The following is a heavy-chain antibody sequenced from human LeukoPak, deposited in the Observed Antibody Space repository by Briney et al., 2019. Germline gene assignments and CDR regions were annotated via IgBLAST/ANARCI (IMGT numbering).Heavy chain of an antibody. D-gene: IGHD2-2*03. CDR1: GGSFSGYY. V-gene: IGHV4-34*01. CDR3: ARGILDAGYYFDY. Sequence: PSETLSLTCAVYGGSFSGYYWSWIRRPPGKGLEWIGEINHSGSTNYNPSLKSRVTISVDTSKNQFSLKLSSVTAADTAVYYCARGILDAGYYFDYWGQGTLVTVSS. J-gene: IGHJ4*02. CDR2: INHSGST.